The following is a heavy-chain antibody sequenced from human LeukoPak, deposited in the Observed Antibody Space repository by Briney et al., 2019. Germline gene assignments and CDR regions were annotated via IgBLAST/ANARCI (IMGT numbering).Heavy chain of an antibody. CDR1: TAPISSYY. J-gene: IGHJ5*02. V-gene: IGHV4-59*07. D-gene: IGHD6-19*01. Sequence: SDTLSLTCTVSTAPISSYYWTWIRQPPGKGLVWIGYVYYSGSSQYNPSLQSRVTISLDTSKNQFSLNLTSVTAADTAVYYCARGRITVAGNWFDPWGQGTLVTVSS. CDR3: ARGRITVAGNWFDP. CDR2: VYYSGSS.